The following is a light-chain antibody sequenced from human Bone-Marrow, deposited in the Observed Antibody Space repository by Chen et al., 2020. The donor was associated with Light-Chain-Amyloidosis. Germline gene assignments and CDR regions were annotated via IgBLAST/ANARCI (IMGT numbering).Light chain of an antibody. CDR2: ATT. CDR1: HSVSSY. Sequence: DIHLTQSPSSLSASVGDRVTITCRTSHSVSSYLNCYQQRPGKAPNLLLYATTTLPSEVPARFRGRGSGAEFTLTISRVRSEEFAAYDWQQGFRSAPTFGHGTKEEIK. CDR3: QQGFRSAPT. V-gene: IGKV1-39*01. J-gene: IGKJ1*01.